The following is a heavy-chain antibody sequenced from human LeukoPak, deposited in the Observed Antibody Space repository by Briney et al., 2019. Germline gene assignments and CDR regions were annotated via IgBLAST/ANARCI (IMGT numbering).Heavy chain of an antibody. J-gene: IGHJ4*02. CDR2: IWYDGSNK. CDR3: ARDAEVGDLDY. V-gene: IGHV3-33*01. CDR1: GFTFSSYG. Sequence: GGPLRLSCAASGFTFSSYGMYWVRQAPGRGLEWVAVIWYDGSNKYYADSVKGRFTISRDNSKNTLYLQMNSLRAEDTAVYYCARDAEVGDLDYWGQGTLVTVSS. D-gene: IGHD5-24*01.